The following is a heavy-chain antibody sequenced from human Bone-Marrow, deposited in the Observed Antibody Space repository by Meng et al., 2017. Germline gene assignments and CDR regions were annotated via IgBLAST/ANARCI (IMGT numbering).Heavy chain of an antibody. CDR3: ARDPEQWLVLRYFQH. V-gene: IGHV1-18*01. CDR1: GYTFTSYG. CDR2: ISAYNGNT. J-gene: IGHJ1*01. Sequence: ASVKVSCKASGYTFTSYGISWVRQAPGQGLEWMGWISAYNGNTNYAQKLQGRVTMTTDTSTSTAYMELRSLRSDDTAVYYCARDPEQWLVLRYFQHWGQGTLVTVSS. D-gene: IGHD6-19*01.